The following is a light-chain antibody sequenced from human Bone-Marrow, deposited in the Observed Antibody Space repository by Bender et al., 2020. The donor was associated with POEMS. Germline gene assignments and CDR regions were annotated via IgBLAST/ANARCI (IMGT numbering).Light chain of an antibody. V-gene: IGLV2-14*02. CDR2: ENS. Sequence: QSALTQPASVSESPGQSITVSCTGDNTALGPHSVVSWYQQHPGKVPKLMIYENSKRPSGVSDRFSASKSGSTASLTISGLQAEDEADYFCSSYSNSGTLYVFGSGTEVTVL. J-gene: IGLJ1*01. CDR3: SSYSNSGTLYV. CDR1: NTALGPHSV.